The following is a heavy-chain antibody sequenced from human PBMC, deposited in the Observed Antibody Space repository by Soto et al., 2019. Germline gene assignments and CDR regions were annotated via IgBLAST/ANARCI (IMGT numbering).Heavy chain of an antibody. V-gene: IGHV1-69*01. CDR2: LIPILGTT. Sequence: QVQLVQSGAEVRKPGSSVKVSCKASGGTFSSDAVSWVRQAPGQGLEWMGGLIPILGTTHYAQKFQGRVTSTADESTNTAYMELSSLRSDDTAVYYCARASGYVSGWYHDYWGQGTRVTVAS. J-gene: IGHJ4*02. CDR1: GGTFSSDA. CDR3: ARASGYVSGWYHDY. D-gene: IGHD6-19*01.